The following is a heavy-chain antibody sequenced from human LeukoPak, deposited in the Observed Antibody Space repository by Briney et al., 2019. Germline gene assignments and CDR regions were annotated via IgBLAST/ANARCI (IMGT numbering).Heavy chain of an antibody. CDR2: ISSSSYI. Sequence: KSRGSLRLSCAASGFTFSNYNMNWVRQAPGKGLEWVSSISSSSYIYYADSVKGRFTISRDNAKNSLYLQMNSLRAEDTAVYYCARSSASSGYAIGYWGQGTLVTVSS. CDR1: GFTFSNYN. CDR3: ARSSASSGYAIGY. V-gene: IGHV3-69-1*01. J-gene: IGHJ4*02. D-gene: IGHD5-12*01.